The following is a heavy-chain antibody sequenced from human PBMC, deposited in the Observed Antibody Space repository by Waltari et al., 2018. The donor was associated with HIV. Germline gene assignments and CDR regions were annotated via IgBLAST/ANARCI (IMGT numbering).Heavy chain of an antibody. Sequence: EVQLVESGGGLVQPGVSLRLSCAASGFRFSYYSMNWIRQAPGKGLEWVAFISSTSSIIYYADSVKGRFTISRDNAKNLLYLQMNSLRDEDTAIYYCARHRQQLVLYDAFDMWGQGSMVTVSS. CDR3: ARHRQQLVLYDAFDM. CDR1: GFRFSYYS. V-gene: IGHV3-48*02. D-gene: IGHD6-13*01. J-gene: IGHJ3*02. CDR2: ISSTSSII.